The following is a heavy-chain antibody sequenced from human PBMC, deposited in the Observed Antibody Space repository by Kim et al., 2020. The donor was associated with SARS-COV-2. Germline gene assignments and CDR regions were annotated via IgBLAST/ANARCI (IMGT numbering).Heavy chain of an antibody. Sequence: GGSLRLSCTASGFTFGDYAMSWFRQAPGKGLEWVGFIRSKAYGGTTEYAASVKGRFTISRDDSKSIAYLQMNSLKTEDTAVYYCTRASEDYDILTGYYGAFDIWGQGTMVTVSS. D-gene: IGHD3-9*01. CDR1: GFTFGDYA. J-gene: IGHJ3*02. V-gene: IGHV3-49*03. CDR3: TRASEDYDILTGYYGAFDI. CDR2: IRSKAYGGTT.